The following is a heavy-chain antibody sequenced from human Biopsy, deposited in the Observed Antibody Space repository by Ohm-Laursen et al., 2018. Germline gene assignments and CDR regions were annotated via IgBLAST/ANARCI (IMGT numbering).Heavy chain of an antibody. D-gene: IGHD2-15*01. V-gene: IGHV1-69*04. Sequence: SVKVSCKTSTGTFDSYGVTWVRQAPGQGLEWLGRIIPILRTTTYAPKFQGRVTFTADRSSSTAYLELSSLTSEDTAMFYCAREAIGYQLPCDDWGQGTLVTVSS. CDR1: TGTFDSYG. CDR2: IIPILRTT. CDR3: AREAIGYQLPCDD. J-gene: IGHJ4*02.